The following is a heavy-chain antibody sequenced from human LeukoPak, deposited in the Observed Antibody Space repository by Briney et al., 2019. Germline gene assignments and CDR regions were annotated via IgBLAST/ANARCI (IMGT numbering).Heavy chain of an antibody. D-gene: IGHD6-19*01. V-gene: IGHV4-31*03. CDR1: GGSISSGGYY. CDR2: IYYSGST. Sequence: SSETLSLTCTVSGGSISSGGYYWSWIRQHPGKGLEWIGYIYYSGSTYYNPSLKSRVTISVDTSKNQFSLKLSSVTAADTAVYFCARLSSSSTNWFDAWGQGTLVTVSS. J-gene: IGHJ5*02. CDR3: ARLSSSSTNWFDA.